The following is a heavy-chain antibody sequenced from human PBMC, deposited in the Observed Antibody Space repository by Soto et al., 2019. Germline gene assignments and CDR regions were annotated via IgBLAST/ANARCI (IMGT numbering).Heavy chain of an antibody. D-gene: IGHD6-6*01. CDR2: INSDGSNI. V-gene: IGHV3-74*01. CDR1: GFNFGPFW. CDR3: ARDRQGPQHYFEY. Sequence: PGGSLRLSCAASGFNFGPFWMRWVRQAPGKGLVWVSHINSDGSNIVYADSVKGRFTISRDNAKNMVYLQMNSLRAEDTAVYYCARDRQGPQHYFEYWGLGNMVTVSS. J-gene: IGHJ4*02.